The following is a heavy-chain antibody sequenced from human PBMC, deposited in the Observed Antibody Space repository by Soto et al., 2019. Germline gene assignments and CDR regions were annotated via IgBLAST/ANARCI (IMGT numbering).Heavy chain of an antibody. D-gene: IGHD2-21*01. Sequence: RLSSTACRFTFGLYAMSWSRQTAGKGLEWLGFNRSKAYGGTTEAEASVKGRINISKDDSKLLAYMQMTNVKAVDSAVYSCTQFHQFDYWGQGTLVTVSS. CDR1: RFTFGLYA. CDR2: NRSKAYGGTT. J-gene: IGHJ4*02. V-gene: IGHV3-49*03. CDR3: TQFHQFDY.